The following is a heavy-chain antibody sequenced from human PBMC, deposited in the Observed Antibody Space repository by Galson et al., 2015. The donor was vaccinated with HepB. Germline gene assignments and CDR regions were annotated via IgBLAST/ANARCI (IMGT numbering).Heavy chain of an antibody. D-gene: IGHD3-3*01. CDR1: GFTFSSYA. CDR2: ISSNGGST. J-gene: IGHJ3*02. Sequence: SLRLSCAASGFTFSSYAMHWVRQAPGKGLEYVSAISSNGGSTYYADSVKGRFTISRDNSKNTLYLQMSSLRAEDTAVYYCVIRTADFWSGYKHFDAFDIWGQGTMVTVSS. V-gene: IGHV3-64D*06. CDR3: VIRTADFWSGYKHFDAFDI.